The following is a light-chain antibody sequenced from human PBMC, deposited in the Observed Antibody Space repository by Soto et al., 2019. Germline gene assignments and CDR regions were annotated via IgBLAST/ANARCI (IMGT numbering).Light chain of an antibody. CDR1: QSVSSN. J-gene: IGKJ4*02. CDR3: QQYNNWPKG. V-gene: IGKV3-15*01. CDR2: GAS. Sequence: EIVMTQSPATLSVSPGERATLSCRASQSVSSNLAWYQQKPGQAPRLLIYGASTRATGIPARFSGSGSGTEFTLTISSLQSEDFAVYYCQQYNNWPKGFGGGTKEEIK.